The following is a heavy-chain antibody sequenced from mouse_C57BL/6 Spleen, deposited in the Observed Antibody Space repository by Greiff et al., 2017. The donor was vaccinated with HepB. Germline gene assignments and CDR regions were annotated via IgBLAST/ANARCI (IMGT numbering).Heavy chain of an antibody. CDR1: GCTFTSYW. CDR3: ARDGY. J-gene: IGHJ2*01. V-gene: IGHV1-50*01. CDR2: IDPSDSYT. Sequence: QVQLQQPGAELVKPGASVKLSCKASGCTFTSYWMQWVKQRPGQGLEWIGEIDPSDSYTNYNQKFKGKATLTVDTSSSTAYMQLSSLTSEDSAVYYCARDGYWGQGTTLTVSS.